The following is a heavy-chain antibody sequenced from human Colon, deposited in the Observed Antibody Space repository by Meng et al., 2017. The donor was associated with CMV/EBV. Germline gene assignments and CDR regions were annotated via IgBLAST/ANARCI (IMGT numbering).Heavy chain of an antibody. CDR1: GYTFTSYG. CDR2: ISAYNGNT. J-gene: IGHJ5*02. D-gene: IGHD1-1*01. Sequence: ASVKVSCKASGYTFTSYGISWVRQAPGQGLEWMGWISAYNGNTNYAQKLQGRVTMTTDTSTSTAYMELRSLRSDDTAVYYCVRNRYRGPQNWFDPWGQGTLVTVSS. V-gene: IGHV1-18*01. CDR3: VRNRYRGPQNWFDP.